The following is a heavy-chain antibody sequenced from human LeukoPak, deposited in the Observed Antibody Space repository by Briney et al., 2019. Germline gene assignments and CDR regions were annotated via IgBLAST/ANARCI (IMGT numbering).Heavy chain of an antibody. CDR1: GYTFTGYY. V-gene: IGHV1-2*02. CDR2: INPNSGGT. D-gene: IGHD6-13*01. J-gene: IGHJ4*02. CDR3: ARDPPPAPGIAAAGGVRTFDY. Sequence: ASVKVSCKASGYTFTGYYMHWVRQAPGQGLEWMGWINPNSGGTNYAQKFQGRVTMTRDTSISTAYMELSRLRSDDTAVYYCARDPPPAPGIAAAGGVRTFDYWGQGTLVTVSS.